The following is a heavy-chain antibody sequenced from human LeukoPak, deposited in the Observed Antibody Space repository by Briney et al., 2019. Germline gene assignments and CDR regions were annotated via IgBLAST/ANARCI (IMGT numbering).Heavy chain of an antibody. CDR1: GGTFSSYA. CDR2: IIPIFGTA. V-gene: IGHV1-69*13. Sequence: SVKVSCKASGGTFSSYAISWVRQAPGQGLEWMGGIIPIFGTANYAQKFRGRVTITADESTSTAYMELSSLRSEDTAVYYCARDRIAQGWFDPWGQGTLVTVSS. J-gene: IGHJ5*02. D-gene: IGHD1-14*01. CDR3: ARDRIAQGWFDP.